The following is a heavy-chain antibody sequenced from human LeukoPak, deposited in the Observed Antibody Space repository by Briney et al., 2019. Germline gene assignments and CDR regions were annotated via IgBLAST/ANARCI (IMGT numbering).Heavy chain of an antibody. J-gene: IGHJ6*02. CDR2: MSYSGGT. CDR3: ARHRRYYDFLTGYYAGPLDI. CDR1: GGSITSSSYY. V-gene: IGHV4-39*01. Sequence: SETLSLTCTVSGGSITSSSYYWGWIRQPPGKGLEWIGSMSYSGGTYYNPSLKSRLTISLNTSKNHFSLRLSSVTAAGTAVYYCARHRRYYDFLTGYYAGPLDIWGQGTTVTVSS. D-gene: IGHD3-9*01.